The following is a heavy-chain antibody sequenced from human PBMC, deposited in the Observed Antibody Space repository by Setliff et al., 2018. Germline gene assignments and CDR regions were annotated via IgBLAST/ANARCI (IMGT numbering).Heavy chain of an antibody. Sequence: GASVKVSCKASGYTFNNYGIIWVRQAPGQGPEWMGWISAYSGETNYAQIFQGRVTMTTDTPTSTAYMELRSLTSDDTAVYYCARLVRFCTRTACQTVAGDESWGQGTLVTVSS. CDR3: ARLVRFCTRTACQTVAGDES. V-gene: IGHV1-18*01. CDR2: ISAYSGET. D-gene: IGHD2-8*01. J-gene: IGHJ5*01. CDR1: GYTFNNYG.